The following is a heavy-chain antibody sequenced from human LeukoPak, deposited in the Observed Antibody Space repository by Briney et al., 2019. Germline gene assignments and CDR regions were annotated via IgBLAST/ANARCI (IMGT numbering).Heavy chain of an antibody. CDR1: GYTFTGYY. Sequence: ASVKVSCKAFGYTFTGYYMHWVRQAPGQGLEWMGWINPNSGGTNYAQKFQGRVTMTRNTSISTAYMELSSLRSEDTAVYYCARGPSMGIAPDYWGQGTLVTVSS. J-gene: IGHJ4*02. D-gene: IGHD6-13*01. CDR2: INPNSGGT. V-gene: IGHV1-2*02. CDR3: ARGPSMGIAPDY.